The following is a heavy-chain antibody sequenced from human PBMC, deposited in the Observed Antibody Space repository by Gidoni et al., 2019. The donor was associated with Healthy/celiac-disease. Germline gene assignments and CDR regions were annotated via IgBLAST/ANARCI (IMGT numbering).Heavy chain of an antibody. J-gene: IGHJ6*02. D-gene: IGHD3-16*01. CDR1: GFTFSSYS. Sequence: EVQLVESGGGLVKPGGSLRLSCAASGFTFSSYSMNWVRQAPGKGLDWVSSISSSSSYIYYADSVKGRFTISRDNAKNSLYLQMNSLRAEDTAVYYCARDWGLGMDVWGQGTTVTVSS. V-gene: IGHV3-21*01. CDR3: ARDWGLGMDV. CDR2: ISSSSSYI.